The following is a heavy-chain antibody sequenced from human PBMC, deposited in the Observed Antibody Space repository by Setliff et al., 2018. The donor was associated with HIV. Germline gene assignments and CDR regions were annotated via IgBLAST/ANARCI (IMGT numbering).Heavy chain of an antibody. D-gene: IGHD6-19*01. CDR1: GYTFTDHH. Sequence: ASVKVSCKASGYTFTDHHIHWMRQAPGHGLGWVGIVNPLLGLTSHSQKLQGRVTLTWDTSTSTVYMELTTLKSEDTAFYYCARAPYRSGWYGVDYWGQGTLVTVSS. J-gene: IGHJ4*02. CDR3: ARAPYRSGWYGVDY. CDR2: VNPLLGLT. V-gene: IGHV1-46*04.